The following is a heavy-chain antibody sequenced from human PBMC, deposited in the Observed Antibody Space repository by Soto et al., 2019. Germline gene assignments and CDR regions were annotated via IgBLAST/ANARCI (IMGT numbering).Heavy chain of an antibody. J-gene: IGHJ4*02. CDR3: ARVVWSSTSCYSPYFDY. CDR2: ISSSSSYI. Sequence: EVQLVESGGGLVKPGGSLRLSCAASGFTFSSYSMNWVRQAPGKGLEWVSSISSSSSYIYYADSVKGRFTISRDNAKNSLYLQMNSLRAEDTAVYYCARVVWSSTSCYSPYFDYWGQGSRVTFSS. D-gene: IGHD2-2*01. CDR1: GFTFSSYS. V-gene: IGHV3-21*01.